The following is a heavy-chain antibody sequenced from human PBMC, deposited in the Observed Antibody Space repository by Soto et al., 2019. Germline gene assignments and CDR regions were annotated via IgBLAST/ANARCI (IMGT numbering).Heavy chain of an antibody. CDR1: GYSFTSYW. J-gene: IGHJ6*02. D-gene: IGHD5-12*01. Sequence: EVQLVQSGAEVKKPGESLRISCKGSGYSFTSYWISWVRQMPGKGLEWMGRIDPSDSYTNYSPSFQGHVTISADKSISNAYLQWSSLKASDTAMYYCARIAMATRRGYYGMDVWGQGTTVTVSS. V-gene: IGHV5-10-1*01. CDR3: ARIAMATRRGYYGMDV. CDR2: IDPSDSYT.